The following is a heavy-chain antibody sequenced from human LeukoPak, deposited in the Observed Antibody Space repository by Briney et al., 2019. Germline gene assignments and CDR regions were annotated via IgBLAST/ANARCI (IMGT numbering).Heavy chain of an antibody. CDR2: INHSGST. Sequence: SETLSLTCTVSGGSISSSSYYWGWIRQPPGKGLEWIGEINHSGSTNYNPSLKSRVTISVDTSKNQFSLKLSSVTAADTAVYYCARNKSYGSGRRGWFDPWGQGTLVTVSS. CDR3: ARNKSYGSGRRGWFDP. J-gene: IGHJ5*02. D-gene: IGHD3-10*01. CDR1: GGSISSSSYY. V-gene: IGHV4-39*07.